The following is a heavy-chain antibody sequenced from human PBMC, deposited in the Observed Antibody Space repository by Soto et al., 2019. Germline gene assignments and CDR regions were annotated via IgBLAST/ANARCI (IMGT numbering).Heavy chain of an antibody. J-gene: IGHJ4*02. V-gene: IGHV4-31*03. CDR1: GGSISSGGYY. CDR3: ARRIAAAGTYSFDY. CDR2: IYYSGST. D-gene: IGHD6-13*01. Sequence: QVQLQESGPGLVKPSQTLSLTCTVSGGSISSGGYYWSWIRQHPGKGLEWIGDIYYSGSTYYNPSLTSRVTISGDTSKNQFSLKLSSVTAADTAVYYCARRIAAAGTYSFDYWGQGTLVTFSS.